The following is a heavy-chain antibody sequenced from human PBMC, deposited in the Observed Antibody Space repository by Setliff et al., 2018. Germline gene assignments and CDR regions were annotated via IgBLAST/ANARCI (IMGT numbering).Heavy chain of an antibody. CDR1: GGSISSYY. D-gene: IGHD3-10*01. Sequence: PSETLSLTCTVSGGSISSYYWSWIRQPPGKGLEWIGYIYNSGSTNYNPSLKSRVTISVDTSKNQISLKLSSVTAADAALYYCAASRAYTGAVEEWFLPKTFDFWGQGSPVTVSS. CDR3: AASRAYTGAVEEWFLPKTFDF. J-gene: IGHJ4*02. CDR2: IYNSGST. V-gene: IGHV4-59*12.